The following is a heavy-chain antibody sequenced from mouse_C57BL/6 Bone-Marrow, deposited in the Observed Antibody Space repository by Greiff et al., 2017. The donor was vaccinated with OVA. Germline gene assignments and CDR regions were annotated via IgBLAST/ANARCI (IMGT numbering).Heavy chain of an antibody. CDR1: GYTFTSYW. V-gene: IGHV1-69*01. D-gene: IGHD1-1*01. CDR2: IDPSDSYT. J-gene: IGHJ1*03. CDR3: ARGITTVVATNFDV. Sequence: QVQLQQPGAELVMPGASVKLSCKASGYTFTSYWMHWVKQRPGQGLEWIGEIDPSDSYTNYNQKFKGKSTLTVDKSCSTAYMQLSSLTSEDSAVYYCARGITTVVATNFDVWGTGTTVTVSS.